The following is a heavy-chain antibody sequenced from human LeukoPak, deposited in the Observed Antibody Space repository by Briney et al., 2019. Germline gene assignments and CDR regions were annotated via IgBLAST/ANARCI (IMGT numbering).Heavy chain of an antibody. Sequence: GGSLRLSCAASGFTFSSYWMSWVRQAPGKGLEWVANIKQDGSEKYYVDSVKGRFTISRDNAKNSLYLQMNSLRAEDTAVYYCAKDLSRSSSWPNWFDPWGQGTLVTVSS. J-gene: IGHJ5*02. CDR1: GFTFSSYW. V-gene: IGHV3-7*01. D-gene: IGHD6-13*01. CDR2: IKQDGSEK. CDR3: AKDLSRSSSWPNWFDP.